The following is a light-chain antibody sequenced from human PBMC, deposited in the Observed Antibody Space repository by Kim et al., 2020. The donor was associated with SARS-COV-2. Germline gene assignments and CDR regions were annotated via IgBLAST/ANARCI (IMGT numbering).Light chain of an antibody. CDR1: QRASNAW. CDR3: QQYSTYSDT. J-gene: IGKJ2*01. Sequence: ASQRASNAWLAWYQQKPGKAPRLLIYDANIVNSGVPYRFRGRGSGTEFALTISSVQPDDFAAYYCQQYSTYSDTFGQGTKLEI. CDR2: DAN. V-gene: IGKV1-5*01.